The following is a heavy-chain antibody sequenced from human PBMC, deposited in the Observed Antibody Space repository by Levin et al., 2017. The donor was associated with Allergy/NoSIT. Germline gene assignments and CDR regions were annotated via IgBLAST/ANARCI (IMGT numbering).Heavy chain of an antibody. J-gene: IGHJ4*02. CDR1: GFTFSGHA. Sequence: SCAASGFTFSGHAMHWVRQAPGKGLEWVAVISNDAINTYYTDFVKGRFSISRDDSKSTLYLQMNSLRVEDTAMYYCARAGGLELGIFDYWGQGNLVTVSS. CDR2: ISNDAINT. D-gene: IGHD7-27*01. CDR3: ARAGGLELGIFDY. V-gene: IGHV3-30*04.